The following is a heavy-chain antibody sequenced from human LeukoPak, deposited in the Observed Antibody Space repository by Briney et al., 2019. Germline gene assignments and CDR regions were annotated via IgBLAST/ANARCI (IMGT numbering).Heavy chain of an antibody. CDR2: IRGSGDSS. J-gene: IGHJ4*02. V-gene: IGHV3-23*01. CDR3: ATPGGIAAAAPRDY. Sequence: GGSLRLSCAASGFTFSSYAMTWVRQAPGKGLEWVSSIRGSGDSSYYADSVKGRFTISRDNSKNTLYLQMNSLRAEDTAVYYCATPGGIAAAAPRDYWGQGTLVTVSS. CDR1: GFTFSSYA. D-gene: IGHD6-13*01.